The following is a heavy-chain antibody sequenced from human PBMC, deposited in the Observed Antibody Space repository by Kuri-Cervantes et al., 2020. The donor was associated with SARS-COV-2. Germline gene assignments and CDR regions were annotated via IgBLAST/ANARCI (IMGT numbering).Heavy chain of an antibody. D-gene: IGHD1-7*01. V-gene: IGHV1-18*01. CDR2: ISTYSGDT. J-gene: IGHJ6*02. CDR1: GYPFTNFG. CDR3: ARDSATGTRWGGLNGLDV. Sequence: ASVKVSCKASGYPFTNFGISWVRQAPGLGLEWMGWISTYSGDTIYPQKIQGRVTMTTDTSTSTAYMDLRGLRSDDTAVYYCARDSATGTRWGGLNGLDVWRQGTTVTVSS.